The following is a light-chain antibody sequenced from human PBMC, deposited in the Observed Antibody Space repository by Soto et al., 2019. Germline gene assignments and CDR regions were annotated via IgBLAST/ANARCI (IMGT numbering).Light chain of an antibody. CDR3: LQFNGYPRT. CDR2: SAS. Sequence: DIEMTQSPSALSAXXXXRXTXXXLASQGIRNDLAWYQQKPGKAPKGLIYSASTLHSGVPSRFSGSGSGTDFTLTISSLQPEDFATYYCLQFNGYPRTFGQGTKVDIK. V-gene: IGKV1-17*01. J-gene: IGKJ1*01. CDR1: QGIRND.